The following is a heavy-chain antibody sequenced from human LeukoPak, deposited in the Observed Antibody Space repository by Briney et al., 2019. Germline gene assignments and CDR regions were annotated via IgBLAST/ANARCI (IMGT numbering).Heavy chain of an antibody. CDR2: IKSKTDGGTT. CDR3: TTVEDWHEIFGVVGIY. V-gene: IGHV3-15*01. D-gene: IGHD3-3*01. Sequence: PGGSLRLSCAASGFTFSNAWMSWVRQAPGKGREWVGRIKSKTDGGTTDYAAPVKGRFTISRDDSKNTLYLQMNSLKTEDTAVYYRTTVEDWHEIFGVVGIYWGQGTLVTVSS. J-gene: IGHJ4*02. CDR1: GFTFSNAW.